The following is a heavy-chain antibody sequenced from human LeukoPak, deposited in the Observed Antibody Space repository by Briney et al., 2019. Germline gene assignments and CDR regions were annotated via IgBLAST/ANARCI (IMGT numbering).Heavy chain of an antibody. CDR2: IISIFGTA. CDR1: GGTFISYA. Sequence: ASVKVSCKASGGTFISYAISWVRQAPGQGLEWMGGIISIFGTANYAQKFQGRVTITADESTSTAYMELSSLRSEDTAVYYCARVETRGYSGYDQFDYWGQGTLVTVSS. J-gene: IGHJ4*02. V-gene: IGHV1-69*13. CDR3: ARVETRGYSGYDQFDY. D-gene: IGHD5-12*01.